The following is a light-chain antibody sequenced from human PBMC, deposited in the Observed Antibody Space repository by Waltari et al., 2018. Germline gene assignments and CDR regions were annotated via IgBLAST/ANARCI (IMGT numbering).Light chain of an antibody. J-gene: IGKJ4*01. CDR1: QGSRKW. Sequence: CPANQGSRKWLALDQQKPRKAPQLLIYKSSTLESGGPSRFSGSGSGTEFTLTISSLQPEDFATYYCQQYHSYSLLSFGGGTKVEIK. CDR3: QQYHSYSLLS. V-gene: IGKV1-5*03. CDR2: KSS.